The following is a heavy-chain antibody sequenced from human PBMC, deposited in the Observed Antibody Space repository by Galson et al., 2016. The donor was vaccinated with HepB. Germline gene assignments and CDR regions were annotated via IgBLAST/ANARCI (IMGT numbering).Heavy chain of an antibody. Sequence: SLRLSCAASGFNFSNYSMNWVRKAPGKGLESVLYITSSSNTIYYADSVKGRFTVSRDNAKNSLSLQMNRLRDEDTAVYYCARSGYTNLDYWGQGTLVTVSS. D-gene: IGHD3-9*01. CDR2: ITSSSNTI. CDR3: ARSGYTNLDY. V-gene: IGHV3-48*02. CDR1: GFNFSNYS. J-gene: IGHJ4*02.